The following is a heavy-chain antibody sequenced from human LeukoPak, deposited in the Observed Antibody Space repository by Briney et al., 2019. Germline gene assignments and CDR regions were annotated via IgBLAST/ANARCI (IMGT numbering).Heavy chain of an antibody. CDR3: ARVFRTLGDDQWLQEVGGDFDY. J-gene: IGHJ4*02. CDR1: GGSFSVDY. D-gene: IGHD6-19*01. Sequence: SQTLSLTCAVDGGSFSVDYGRCIRHPPGKGLEWVGEINHSGTTNNNPSLKTQVTISVDTSKNQFSLKLSSVTAADTAVYYCARVFRTLGDDQWLQEVGGDFDYWGQGTLVTVSS. V-gene: IGHV4-34*01. CDR2: INHSGTT.